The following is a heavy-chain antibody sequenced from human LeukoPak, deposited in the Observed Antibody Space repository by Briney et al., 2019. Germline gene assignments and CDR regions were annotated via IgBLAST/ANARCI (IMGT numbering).Heavy chain of an antibody. V-gene: IGHV4-30-2*01. CDR2: IFHSGST. Sequence: KPSQTLSLTCTVSGGSISSGNYYWSWIRQPPGKGLEWIGYIFHSGSTYQNPSLKSRVTISVDRSKNHFSLNLNSVTAADTAVYYCARVLWVTGYYYMDVWGKGTTVAVSS. CDR1: GGSISSGNYY. J-gene: IGHJ6*03. D-gene: IGHD1-14*01. CDR3: ARVLWVTGYYYMDV.